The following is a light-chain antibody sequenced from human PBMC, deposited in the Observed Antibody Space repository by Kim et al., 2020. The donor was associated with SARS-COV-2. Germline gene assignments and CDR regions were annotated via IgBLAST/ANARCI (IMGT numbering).Light chain of an antibody. CDR1: QFISGH. J-gene: IGKJ5*01. V-gene: IGKV3-11*01. CDR2: EES. Sequence: SPGEHATLSCRSSQFISGHLALYQPKPGQPPSLLIYEESIAATGIPAMFSCSGSGPDFTLPVSSLEPEDFAFFFCQQRSSWPFTFRQWARLDI. CDR3: QQRSSWPFT.